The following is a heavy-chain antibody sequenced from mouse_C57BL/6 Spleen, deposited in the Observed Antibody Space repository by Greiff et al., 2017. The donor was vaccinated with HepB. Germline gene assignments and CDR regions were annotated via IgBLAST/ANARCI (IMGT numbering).Heavy chain of an antibody. Sequence: QVQLQQSGAELVRPGSSVKLSCKASGYTFTSYWMHWVKQRPIQGLEWIGNIDPSDSETHYNQKFKDKATLTVDKSSSTAYMQLSSLTSEDSAVYYCAKDSNYVGYFDVWGTGTTVTVSS. J-gene: IGHJ1*03. D-gene: IGHD2-5*01. CDR1: GYTFTSYW. CDR3: AKDSNYVGYFDV. CDR2: IDPSDSET. V-gene: IGHV1-52*01.